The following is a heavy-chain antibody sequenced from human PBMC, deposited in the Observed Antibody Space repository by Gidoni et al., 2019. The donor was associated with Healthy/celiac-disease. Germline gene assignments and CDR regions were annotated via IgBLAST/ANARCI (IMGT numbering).Heavy chain of an antibody. CDR1: GYSFTHYW. Sequence: EVQLVQSGAEVKKPGESLKISCKGAGYSFTHYWIGWVRQMPGKGLEWMGIIYPGDSDTRYSPSFQGQVTISADKSISTAYLQWSSLKASDTAMYYCARLYYDSSGYTISFPSNSDWYFDLWGRGTLVTVSS. V-gene: IGHV5-51*01. CDR2: IYPGDSDT. CDR3: ARLYYDSSGYTISFPSNSDWYFDL. D-gene: IGHD3-22*01. J-gene: IGHJ2*01.